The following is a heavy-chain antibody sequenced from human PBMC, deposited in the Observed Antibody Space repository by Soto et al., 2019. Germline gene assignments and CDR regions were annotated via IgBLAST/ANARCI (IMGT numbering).Heavy chain of an antibody. V-gene: IGHV1-18*01. CDR2: ISAYNGNT. D-gene: IGHD6-13*01. J-gene: IGHJ4*02. CDR3: ARDAAAGLNDY. Sequence: QVQLVQSGAEVKKPGASVKVSCKASGYTFTSYGITWVRQAPGQGLEWMGWISAYNGNTKYVQKFQGRVTMTTDTSTSTAYMELRRLRSDYTAVYSCARDAAAGLNDYWGQGTLVTVSS. CDR1: GYTFTSYG.